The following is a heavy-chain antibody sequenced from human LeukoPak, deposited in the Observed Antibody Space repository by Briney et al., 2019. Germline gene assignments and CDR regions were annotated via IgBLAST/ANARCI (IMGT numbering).Heavy chain of an antibody. CDR3: AREGSGSPHYGMDV. J-gene: IGHJ6*02. D-gene: IGHD3-10*01. V-gene: IGHV3-11*05. Sequence: GGSLRLSCAASGFTFSDYYMNWIRQAPGKGLEWVSYISSSSSYINYADSVKGRFTISRDNAKNCLYLQMNSLGAEDTALYYCAREGSGSPHYGMDVWGQGTTVTVSS. CDR2: ISSSSSYI. CDR1: GFTFSDYY.